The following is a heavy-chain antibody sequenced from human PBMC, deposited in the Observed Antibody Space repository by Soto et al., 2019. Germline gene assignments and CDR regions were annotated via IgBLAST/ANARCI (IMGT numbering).Heavy chain of an antibody. V-gene: IGHV3-30*04. J-gene: IGHJ4*02. D-gene: IGHD3-22*01. CDR3: ARQYRYDINGYPHYFDY. CDR2: ISYDGNNK. CDR1: GFTLTSHP. Sequence: SGGSLRLSCAASGFTLTSHPMHWVRQAPGKGLEWVAVISYDGNNKYYAVSVEGRFTISRDTSKNTLFLQMNSLKPEDTATYYCARQYRYDINGYPHYFDYWGQGALVTVSS.